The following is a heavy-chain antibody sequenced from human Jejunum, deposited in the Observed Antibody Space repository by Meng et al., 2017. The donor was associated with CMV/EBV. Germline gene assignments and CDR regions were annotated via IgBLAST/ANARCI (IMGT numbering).Heavy chain of an antibody. J-gene: IGHJ3*02. CDR3: ARGGPGAFDI. Sequence: SCEGSGFRFRAYAMTWVRQAPGKGLEWVSAISGSGDDTHYADSVKGRFTISRDNAKNTLYLQMSSLRDEDTADYYCARGGPGAFDIWGQGTMVTVSS. CDR1: GFRFRAYA. CDR2: ISGSGDDT. D-gene: IGHD3-16*01. V-gene: IGHV3-23*01.